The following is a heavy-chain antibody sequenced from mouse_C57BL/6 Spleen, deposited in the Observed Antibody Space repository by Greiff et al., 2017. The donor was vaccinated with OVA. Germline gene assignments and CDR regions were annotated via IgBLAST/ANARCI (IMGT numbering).Heavy chain of an antibody. J-gene: IGHJ2*01. D-gene: IGHD2-12*01. CDR1: GYTFTSYW. V-gene: IGHV1-69*01. Sequence: VQLQQPGAELVMPGASVKLSCKASGYTFTSYWMHWVKQRPGQGLEWIGEIDPSDSYTNYNQKFKGKSTLTVDKSSSTAYMQLSSLTSEDSAVYYCARSDYSQYFDYWGQGTTLTVSS. CDR2: IDPSDSYT. CDR3: ARSDYSQYFDY.